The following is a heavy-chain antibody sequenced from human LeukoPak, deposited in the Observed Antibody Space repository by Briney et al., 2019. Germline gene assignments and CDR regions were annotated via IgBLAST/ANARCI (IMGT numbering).Heavy chain of an antibody. V-gene: IGHV4-59*01. Sequence: ETLSLTCTVSGGSISTYYWSWIRQPPGKGLEWIGYIYYSGSTNYNPSLKSRVTISVDTSRNQFSLKLTSVTAADTAVYYCARLNDRADAFDIWGQGTMVTVSS. CDR2: IYYSGST. CDR3: ARLNDRADAFDI. CDR1: GGSISTYY. D-gene: IGHD3-22*01. J-gene: IGHJ3*02.